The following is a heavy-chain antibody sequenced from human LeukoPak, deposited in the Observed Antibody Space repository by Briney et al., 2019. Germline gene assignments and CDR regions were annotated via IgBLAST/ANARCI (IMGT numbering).Heavy chain of an antibody. J-gene: IGHJ3*02. D-gene: IGHD1-26*01. CDR2: IYHSGST. Sequence: TSETLSLTCTVSGGSIGSYYWSWIRQPPGKGLEWIGYIYHSGSTNYNPSLKSRVTISIDTSKNQFSLKLTSVTAADTAVYYCARALVGATRAFDIWGQGTMVTVSS. CDR3: ARALVGATRAFDI. CDR1: GGSIGSYY. V-gene: IGHV4-59*01.